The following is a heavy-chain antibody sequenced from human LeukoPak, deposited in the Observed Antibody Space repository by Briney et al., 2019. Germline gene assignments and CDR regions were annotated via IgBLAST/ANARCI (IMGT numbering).Heavy chain of an antibody. CDR1: GYTFTSYY. Sequence: ASVKVSCKASGYTFTSYYMHWVRQAPGQGLEWMGIINPSGGSTSYAQKFQGRVTMTRDTSTSTVYMELSSLRSEDTALYYCAKDKVVGDGRWEFDYWGQGTLVTVSS. D-gene: IGHD3-16*01. CDR3: AKDKVVGDGRWEFDY. CDR2: INPSGGST. V-gene: IGHV1-46*01. J-gene: IGHJ4*02.